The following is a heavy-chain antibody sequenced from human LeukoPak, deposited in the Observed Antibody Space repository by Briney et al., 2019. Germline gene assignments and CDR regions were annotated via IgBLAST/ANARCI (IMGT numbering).Heavy chain of an antibody. J-gene: IGHJ6*03. CDR1: GFTFNNYG. V-gene: IGHV3-30*02. CDR3: AKDSAFYYIDV. CDR2: IRYNGNNQ. D-gene: IGHD3-10*01. Sequence: GGSLRLSCAASGFTFNNYGMHGFGQAPGKGLEWVAFIRYNGNNQYYADSVKGRFTISRDNSKNTLYLQMNSLKGDDTAVYYCAKDSAFYYIDVWGKGTTVIISS.